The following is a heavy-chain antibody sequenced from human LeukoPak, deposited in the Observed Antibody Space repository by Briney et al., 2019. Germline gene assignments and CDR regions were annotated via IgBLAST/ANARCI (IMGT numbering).Heavy chain of an antibody. CDR2: VYTSGST. CDR3: ARDRLGVTTYYYYMDV. J-gene: IGHJ6*03. V-gene: IGHV4-4*07. CDR1: GVSINNYY. Sequence: SETLSLTCTVSGVSINNYYWSWIRQPAGKGLEWIGRVYTSGSTNNNPSLRSRVIMSLDTSKNQFSLKLSSVTAADTAVYYCARDRLGVTTYYYYMDVWGKGTTVTVSS. D-gene: IGHD1-26*01.